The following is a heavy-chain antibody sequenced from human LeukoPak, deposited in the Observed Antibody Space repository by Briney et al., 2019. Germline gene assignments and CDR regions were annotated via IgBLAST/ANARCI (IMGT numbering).Heavy chain of an antibody. CDR1: GGSISSYY. CDR2: IYTSGST. Sequence: TSETLSLTCTVSGGSISSYYWSWIRQPAGKGLEWIGRIYTSGSTNYNPSLKSRVTMSVDTSKNQFSLKLSSVTAADTAVYYCARHFPRYSSSWYNDYYGMDVWGQGTTVTVSS. J-gene: IGHJ6*02. D-gene: IGHD6-13*01. CDR3: ARHFPRYSSSWYNDYYGMDV. V-gene: IGHV4-4*07.